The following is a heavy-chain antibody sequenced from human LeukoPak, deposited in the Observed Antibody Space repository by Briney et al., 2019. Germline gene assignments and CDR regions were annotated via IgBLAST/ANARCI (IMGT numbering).Heavy chain of an antibody. V-gene: IGHV3-23*01. D-gene: IGHD6-13*01. CDR1: GITFTSYA. J-gene: IGHJ4*02. Sequence: GSLRLSCAASGITFTSYAMCWVRQAPGKGLEWVSCVRGSDGATFYPESVKGRFTVSRDTPRNTVYLEMNTLRAEDTAVYYCAKGGYSTSWRNYFDYWGQGTLVTVSS. CDR3: AKGGYSTSWRNYFDY. CDR2: VRGSDGAT.